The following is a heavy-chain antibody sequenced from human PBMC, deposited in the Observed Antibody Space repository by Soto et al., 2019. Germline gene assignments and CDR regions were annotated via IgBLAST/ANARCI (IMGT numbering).Heavy chain of an antibody. CDR1: GDSISSSGYY. V-gene: IGHV4-31*03. Sequence: NPSETRSLTCTVSGDSISSSGYYWSWLRQHPGKGLEWIGYIYYSGSTYYSPSLKSRVTISADMSKNQFSLELRSVTGADTAVYFCARDPPDYYYGMDVWGQGTTVTVSS. J-gene: IGHJ6*02. CDR2: IYYSGST. CDR3: ARDPPDYYYGMDV.